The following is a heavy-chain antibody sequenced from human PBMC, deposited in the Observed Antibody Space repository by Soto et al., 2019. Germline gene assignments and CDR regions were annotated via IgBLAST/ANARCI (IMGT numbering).Heavy chain of an antibody. CDR2: IYYSGST. D-gene: IGHD3-10*01. J-gene: IGHJ4*02. CDR1: GGSISSYY. CDR3: AGIRDYFDY. Sequence: QVQLQESGPGLVKPSETLSLTCTVSGGSISSYYWSWIRQPPGKGLEWIGYIYYSGSTNYNPSLKXRXTRXVDTSKNQFSLKLSSVTAADTAVYYCAGIRDYFDYWGQGTLVTVSS. V-gene: IGHV4-59*08.